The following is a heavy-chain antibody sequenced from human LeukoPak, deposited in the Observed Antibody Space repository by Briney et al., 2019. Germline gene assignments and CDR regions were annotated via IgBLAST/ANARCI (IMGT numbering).Heavy chain of an antibody. CDR2: INEDGSTT. Sequence: GGSLRLSCAASGFTFSSNWMHWVRQAPGKELVWVSRINEDGSTTNYADSVKGRSTIFRDNSKNTLYLQMNSLRAEDTAVYYCAKDLRWYYYDSSGYPTGGQGTLVTVSS. D-gene: IGHD3-22*01. J-gene: IGHJ4*02. CDR3: AKDLRWYYYDSSGYPT. V-gene: IGHV3-74*01. CDR1: GFTFSSNW.